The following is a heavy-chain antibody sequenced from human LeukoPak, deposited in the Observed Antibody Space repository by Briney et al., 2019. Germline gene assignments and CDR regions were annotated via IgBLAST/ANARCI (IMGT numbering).Heavy chain of an antibody. CDR1: GFTFSSYR. D-gene: IGHD2-21*02. Sequence: PGGSLTLSCVASGFTFSSYRMSWVRQAPGKGLEWVSTITGATYYADSVKGRFTISRDNSKSTLYLQMHGLRVEDTALYYCARQAVVSAIPFFDYWGQGALVTVSS. V-gene: IGHV3-23*01. CDR2: ITGAT. CDR3: ARQAVVSAIPFFDY. J-gene: IGHJ4*02.